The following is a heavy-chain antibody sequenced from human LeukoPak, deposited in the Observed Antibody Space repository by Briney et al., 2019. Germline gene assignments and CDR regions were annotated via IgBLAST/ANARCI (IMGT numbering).Heavy chain of an antibody. D-gene: IGHD1/OR15-1a*01. CDR1: GGFNGYH. J-gene: IGHJ6*02. V-gene: IGHV4-34*01. CDR2: ITYNGVT. Sequence: SETLSLTCAVHGGFNGYHWSWLRQSPGKGLEWIGEITYNGVTNYNPSLKVTISVDTSKSLFSLKLSSVTAADTAVYFCTRSGLTGMRTYPRTPSYYYGMDVWGQGTAVTVSS. CDR3: TRSGLTGMRTYPRTPSYYYGMDV.